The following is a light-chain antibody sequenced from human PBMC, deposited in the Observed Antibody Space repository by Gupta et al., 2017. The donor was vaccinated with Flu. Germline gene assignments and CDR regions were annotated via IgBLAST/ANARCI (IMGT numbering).Light chain of an antibody. V-gene: IGKV3-15*01. CDR2: GAS. J-gene: IGKJ1*01. CDR3: QQYHNWPRT. Sequence: PPTLPVSPGKRAAPSCRASQSLAKNLAWFQQRPGQAPRLLMYGASTRGTTVPARFSGSGSGTDFTLTISSLQSEDFAVYYCQQYHNWPRTFGPGTKVEVK. CDR1: QSLAKN.